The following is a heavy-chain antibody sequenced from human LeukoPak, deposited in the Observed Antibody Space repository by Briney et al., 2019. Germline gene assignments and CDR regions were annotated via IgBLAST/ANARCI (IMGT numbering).Heavy chain of an antibody. J-gene: IGHJ4*02. V-gene: IGHV1-2*02. CDR3: AGGDGVAVVVPAAMDY. D-gene: IGHD2-2*01. CDR1: GYTFTGYY. CDR2: INPNSGGT. Sequence: ASVKVSCKASGYTFTGYYMHWVRQAPGQGLEWMGWINPNSGGTNYAQKFQGRVTMTRDTSISTAYMELSRLRSDDTAVYYCAGGDGVAVVVPAAMDYWGQGTLVTVSS.